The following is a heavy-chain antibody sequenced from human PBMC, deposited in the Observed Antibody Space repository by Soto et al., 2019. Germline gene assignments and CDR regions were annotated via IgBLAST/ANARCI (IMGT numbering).Heavy chain of an antibody. CDR3: ARIFGFWSGYYFSY. CDR2: IFWDDDK. V-gene: IGHV2-5*02. J-gene: IGHJ4*02. Sequence: ASGPTLVNPTQTLTLTCTFSGFSLSTSGVAVGWIRQAPRKAPEWLAFIFWDDDKRYSPSLENRLTITKDTSKNQVVLTMTNMDLVDTATYYCARIFGFWSGYYFSYWGRGTLVTVSS. D-gene: IGHD3-3*01. CDR1: GFSLSTSGVA.